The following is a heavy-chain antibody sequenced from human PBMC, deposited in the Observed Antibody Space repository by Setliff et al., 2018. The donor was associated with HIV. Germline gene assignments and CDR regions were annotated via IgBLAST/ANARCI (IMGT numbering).Heavy chain of an antibody. D-gene: IGHD3-16*01. J-gene: IGHJ6*04. CDR1: GYTFSRYA. Sequence: ASVKVSCKASGYTFSRYAMHWVRQAPGQRLEWMGWINAGNGNTKYSQKFQGRVSIARDTSASTAYMELSSLRSEDTAVYYCARDDPDDYSRVQMDVWGKGTTVTVSS. CDR2: INAGNGNT. CDR3: ARDDPDDYSRVQMDV. V-gene: IGHV1-3*01.